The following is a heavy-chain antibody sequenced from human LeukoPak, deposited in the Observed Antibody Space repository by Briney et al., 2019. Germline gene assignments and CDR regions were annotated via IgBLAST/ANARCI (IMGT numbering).Heavy chain of an antibody. CDR1: GFTFSSYS. D-gene: IGHD2-2*02. CDR3: ARVHLRRYCSSTSCYTGYYMDV. CDR2: IISSSSYI. J-gene: IGHJ6*03. V-gene: IGHV3-21*01. Sequence: PGGSLRLSCAASGFTFSSYSMNWVRQAPGKGLEWVSSIISSSSYIYYADSVKGRFTISRDNAKNSLYLQMNSLRAEDTAVYYCARVHLRRYCSSTSCYTGYYMDVWGKGTTVTVSS.